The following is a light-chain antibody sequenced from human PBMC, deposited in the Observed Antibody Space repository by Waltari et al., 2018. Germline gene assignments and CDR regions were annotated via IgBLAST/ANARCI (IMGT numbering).Light chain of an antibody. CDR1: SGDVGGYDL. V-gene: IGLV2-14*03. CDR2: DAT. J-gene: IGLJ1*01. Sequence: QSDLTQPASVSGSPGQSITISCTGTSGDVGGYDLVSWYQQHPGKAPKLMIYDATNRPSGVSDRFSASTSGNTASLTISDLRPEDEAEYYCSSFTSSSTGIFGSGTTVTVL. CDR3: SSFTSSSTGI.